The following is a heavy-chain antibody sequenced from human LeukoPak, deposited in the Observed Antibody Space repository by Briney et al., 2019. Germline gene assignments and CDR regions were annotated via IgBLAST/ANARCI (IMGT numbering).Heavy chain of an antibody. CDR1: GGSFSGYY. J-gene: IGHJ3*01. V-gene: IGHV4-34*01. D-gene: IGHD3-22*01. CDR2: INHSGST. Sequence: SETLSLTCAVYGGSFSGYYWSWIRQPPGKGLEWIGEINHSGSTNYNPSPKSRVTISVDTSKNQFSLKLSSVTAADTAVYYCASWYYYDSSGYINWGQGTMVTVSS. CDR3: ASWYYYDSSGYIN.